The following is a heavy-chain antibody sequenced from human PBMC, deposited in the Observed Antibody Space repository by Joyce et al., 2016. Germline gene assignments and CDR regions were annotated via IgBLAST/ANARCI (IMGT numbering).Heavy chain of an antibody. V-gene: IGHV1-69*06. D-gene: IGHD3-3*01. CDR1: GDIFNAYG. J-gene: IGHJ4*02. CDR3: ARGRGDDFWSGYYGSIDY. Sequence: QVQLEQSGAEVKKPGSSVKVSCTTSGDIFNAYGINWVRQAPGQGLEWLGGNVPMSATTGYAQEFRGRLTISAHKPTNTVYMELSSLRSDDTGTYYCARGRGDDFWSGYYGSIDYWGQGTLVSVSS. CDR2: NVPMSATT.